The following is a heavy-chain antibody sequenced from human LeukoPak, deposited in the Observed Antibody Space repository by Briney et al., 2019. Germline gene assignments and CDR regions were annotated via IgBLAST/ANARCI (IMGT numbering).Heavy chain of an antibody. CDR2: ISGSGGST. D-gene: IGHD5-24*01. CDR3: VEMGALDI. Sequence: GSLRLSCAASGFTFSSYAMSWVRQAPGKGLEWVSAISGSGGSTYYADSVKGRFTISRDNAKKSLFLQMNSLRAEDTAVYYCVEMGALDIWGQGTMVTVSS. CDR1: GFTFSSYA. J-gene: IGHJ3*02. V-gene: IGHV3-23*01.